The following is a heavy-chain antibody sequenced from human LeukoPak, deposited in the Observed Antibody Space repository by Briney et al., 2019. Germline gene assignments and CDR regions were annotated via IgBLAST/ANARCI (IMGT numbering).Heavy chain of an antibody. D-gene: IGHD6-25*01. CDR3: ARDSGYGGDY. CDR1: GGSISSRSYY. Sequence: SETLSLTCTVSGGSISSRSYYWDWIRQSPGKGLEWVGNIYYDGSANYNPSLKSRVTISVDTSKNQFSLKLSSVTAADTAVYYCARDSGYGGDYWGQGTLVTVSS. CDR2: IYYDGSA. V-gene: IGHV4-39*07. J-gene: IGHJ4*02.